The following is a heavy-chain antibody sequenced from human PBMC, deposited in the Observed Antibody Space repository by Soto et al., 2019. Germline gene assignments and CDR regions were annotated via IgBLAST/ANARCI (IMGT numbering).Heavy chain of an antibody. D-gene: IGHD6-13*01. V-gene: IGHV3-74*01. Sequence: GALRLSCAASGFTFSSYWMHWVRQAPGKGLVWVSRINSDGSSTSYADSVKGRFTISRDNAKNTLYLQMNSLRAEDTAVYYCARVLAAAGTYYYYVMDVWGQGTTVTV. J-gene: IGHJ6*02. CDR2: INSDGSST. CDR1: GFTFSSYW. CDR3: ARVLAAAGTYYYYVMDV.